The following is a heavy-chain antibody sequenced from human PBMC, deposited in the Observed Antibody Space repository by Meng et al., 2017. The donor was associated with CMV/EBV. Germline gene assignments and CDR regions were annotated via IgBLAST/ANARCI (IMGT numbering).Heavy chain of an antibody. Sequence: SVKVSCKASGGTFSSYAISWVRQAPGQGLEWMGGIIPIFGTANYAQKFQGRVTITADKSTSTAYMELSSLRSEDTAVYYCARRLTMIAGGGGWFDPWGQGTLVTVSS. CDR3: ARRLTMIAGGGGWFDP. V-gene: IGHV1-69*06. J-gene: IGHJ5*02. CDR1: GGTFSSYA. CDR2: IIPIFGTA. D-gene: IGHD3-22*01.